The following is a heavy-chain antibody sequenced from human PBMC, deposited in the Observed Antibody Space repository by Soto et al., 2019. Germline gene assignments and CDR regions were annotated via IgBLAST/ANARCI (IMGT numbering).Heavy chain of an antibody. CDR1: GYTFTSYG. D-gene: IGHD6-13*01. CDR2: ISAYNGNT. CDR3: AREGSSWKYNYYVRAV. Sequence: ASVKVSCKASGYTFTSYGISWVRQAPGQGLEWMGWISAYNGNTNYAQKLQGRVTMTTDTSTSTAYMELRSLRSDDTAVYYCAREGSSWKYNYYVRAVGGRGTTVPVSS. V-gene: IGHV1-18*01. J-gene: IGHJ6*02.